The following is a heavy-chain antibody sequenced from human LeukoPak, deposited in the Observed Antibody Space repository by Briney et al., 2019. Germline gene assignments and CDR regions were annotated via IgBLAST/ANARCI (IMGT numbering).Heavy chain of an antibody. J-gene: IGHJ5*02. CDR1: GFPFSSHG. CDR2: IKQDGSEK. CDR3: ARERGGSYFNNWFDP. Sequence: GGSLRLSCAGSGFPFSSHGMNWVRQAPGKGLEWVANIKQDGSEKYYVDSVKGRFTISRDNAKNSLYLQMNSLRAEDTAVYYCARERGGSYFNNWFDPWGQGTLVTVSS. V-gene: IGHV3-7*01. D-gene: IGHD1-26*01.